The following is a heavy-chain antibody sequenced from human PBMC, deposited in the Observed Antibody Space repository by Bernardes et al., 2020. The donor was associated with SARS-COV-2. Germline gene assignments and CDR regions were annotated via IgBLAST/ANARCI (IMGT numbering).Heavy chain of an antibody. J-gene: IGHJ5*02. Sequence: GGSLRLSCAASGFTFSNHLFSWFRQAPGKGLEWVSSISGAGMYIYYGDSVKGRFTISRDNARRTVSLQMNSLRAEDTARYYCVKDSSPRGRADWFDPWGHGILVTVSS. V-gene: IGHV3-23*03. CDR1: GFTFSNHL. CDR3: VKDSSPRGRADWFDP. CDR2: ISGAGMYI. D-gene: IGHD3-10*01.